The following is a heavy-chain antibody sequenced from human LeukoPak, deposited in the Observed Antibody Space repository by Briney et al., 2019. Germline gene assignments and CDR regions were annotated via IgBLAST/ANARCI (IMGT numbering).Heavy chain of an antibody. J-gene: IGHJ6*02. CDR3: AKGEERAVAYYYGMDV. D-gene: IGHD6-19*01. CDR2: ISGSGGST. CDR1: GFTFSSYA. Sequence: GGSLRLSCAASGFTFSSYAMSWVRQAPGKGLEWVSAISGSGGSTYYADSVKGRFTISRDNSKSTLYLQMNSLRAEDTAVYYCAKGEERAVAYYYGMDVWGQGTTVTVSS. V-gene: IGHV3-23*01.